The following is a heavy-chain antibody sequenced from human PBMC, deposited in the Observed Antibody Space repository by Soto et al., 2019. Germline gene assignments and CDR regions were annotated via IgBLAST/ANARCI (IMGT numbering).Heavy chain of an antibody. CDR3: AYYYDSSGYYPGLNY. J-gene: IGHJ4*02. Sequence: PGGSLRLSCAASGFTFSNAWMSWVRQAPGKGLEWVGRIKSKTDGGTTDYAAPVKGRFTISRDDSKNTLYLQMNSLKTEDTAVYYCAYYYDSSGYYPGLNYWGQGTLVTVSS. CDR1: GFTFSNAW. CDR2: IKSKTDGGTT. V-gene: IGHV3-15*01. D-gene: IGHD3-22*01.